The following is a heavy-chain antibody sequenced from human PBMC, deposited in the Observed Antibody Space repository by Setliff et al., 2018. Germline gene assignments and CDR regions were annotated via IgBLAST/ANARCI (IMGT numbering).Heavy chain of an antibody. J-gene: IGHJ6*03. CDR2: IKQDGSEK. D-gene: IGHD6-6*01. CDR3: ARLGGQLGQTRSNYYYYYYMDV. Sequence: PGESLKISCAASGFTFSSYWMSWVRQAPGKGLEWVANIKQDGSEKYYVDSVKGRFTISRDNAKNSLYLQMNSLGVEDTAVFYCARLGGQLGQTRSNYYYYYYMDVWGKGTTVTVSS. V-gene: IGHV3-7*01. CDR1: GFTFSSYW.